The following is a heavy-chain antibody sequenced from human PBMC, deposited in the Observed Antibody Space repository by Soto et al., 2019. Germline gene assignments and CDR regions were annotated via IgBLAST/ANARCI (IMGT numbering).Heavy chain of an antibody. J-gene: IGHJ6*03. D-gene: IGHD3-10*01. CDR1: GGSISSGDYY. CDR2: IYYSGST. CDR3: ARLLWFGGHYYYYYMDV. V-gene: IGHV4-30-4*01. Sequence: SETLSLTCTVSGGSISSGDYYWSWIRQPPGKGLEWIGYIYYSGSTYYNPSLKSRVTISVDTSKNQFSLKLSSVTAADTAVYYCARLLWFGGHYYYYYMDVWGKGTTVTVSS.